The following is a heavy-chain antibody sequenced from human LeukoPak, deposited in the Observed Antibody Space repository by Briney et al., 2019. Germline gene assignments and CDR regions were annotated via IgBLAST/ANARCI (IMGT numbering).Heavy chain of an antibody. CDR3: AKWQPHVLRFLEWLTGPDY. CDR2: ISGSGGST. CDR1: GFTFSSYA. V-gene: IGHV3-23*01. D-gene: IGHD3-3*01. J-gene: IGHJ4*02. Sequence: GGSLRLSCAASGFTFSSYAMSWVRQAPGKGLEWVSAISGSGGSTYYADSVKGRFTISRDNSKNTLYLQMNSLRAEDTAVYYCAKWQPHVLRFLEWLTGPDYWGQGTLVTVSS.